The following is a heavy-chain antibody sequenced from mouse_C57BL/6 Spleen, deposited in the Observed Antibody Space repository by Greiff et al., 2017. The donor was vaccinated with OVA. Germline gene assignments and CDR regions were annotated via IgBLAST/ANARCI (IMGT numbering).Heavy chain of an antibody. CDR3: ARVGDYDEGFAY. CDR1: GYSITSGYY. Sequence: EVQLQESGPGLVKPSQSLSLTCSVTGYSITSGYYWNWIRQFPGNKLEWMGYISYDGSNNYNPSLQNRISITRDTSKNQFFLKLNSVTTEDTATYYCARVGDYDEGFAYWGQGTLVTVSA. D-gene: IGHD2-4*01. J-gene: IGHJ3*01. CDR2: ISYDGSN. V-gene: IGHV3-6*01.